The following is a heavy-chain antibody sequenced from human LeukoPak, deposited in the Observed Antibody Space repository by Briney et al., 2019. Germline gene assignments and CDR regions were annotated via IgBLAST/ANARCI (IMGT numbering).Heavy chain of an antibody. V-gene: IGHV3-30*18. J-gene: IGHJ4*02. Sequence: GGSLRLSCAASGFTFSSYGMHWVRQAPGKGLEWVAVISYDGSNKYYADSVKGRFTISRDNSKNTLYLQMNSLRPEDTAVYYCAKDGDRTQVIVASSIDYWGQGTLVTVSS. CDR2: ISYDGSNK. CDR1: GFTFSSYG. CDR3: AKDGDRTQVIVASSIDY. D-gene: IGHD5-12*01.